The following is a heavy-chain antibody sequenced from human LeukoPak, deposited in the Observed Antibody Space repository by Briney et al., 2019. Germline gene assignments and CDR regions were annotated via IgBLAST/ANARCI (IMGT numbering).Heavy chain of an antibody. J-gene: IGHJ5*02. CDR2: INPSVGST. CDR1: GYTFSSYY. V-gene: IGHV1-46*01. CDR3: ARENSGAGFDP. D-gene: IGHD7-27*01. Sequence: GASLKVSCKASGYTFSSYYMHWGRQAPGQGLEWRGIINPSVGSTSYAQKFQGRVTMARDMSTSTVYMAVSSLRSEDTAVYYCARENSGAGFDPWGQGTLVTVSS.